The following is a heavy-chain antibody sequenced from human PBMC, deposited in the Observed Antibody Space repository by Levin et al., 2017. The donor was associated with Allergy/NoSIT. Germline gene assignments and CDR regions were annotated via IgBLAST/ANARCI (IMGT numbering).Heavy chain of an antibody. V-gene: IGHV3-74*01. J-gene: IGHJ6*03. CDR1: GFTFSSSW. CDR2: INSDGSST. CDR3: ARDGYYYYYMDV. Sequence: LSLPCAASGFTFSSSWMHWVRQAPGKGLVWVSRINSDGSSTSYADSVKGRFTISRDNAKNTLYLQMNSLRAEDTAVYYCARDGYYYYYMDVWGKGTTVTVSS.